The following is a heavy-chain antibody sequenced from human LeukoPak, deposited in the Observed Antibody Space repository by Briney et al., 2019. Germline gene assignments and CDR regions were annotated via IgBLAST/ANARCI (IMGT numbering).Heavy chain of an antibody. CDR2: INHSGST. Sequence: SETLSLTCTVSGGSISSYYWSWIRQPPGKGLEWIGEINHSGSTNYNPSLKSRVTISVDTSKNQFSLKLSSVTAADTAVYYCASQRWARYWGQGTLVTVSS. CDR3: ASQRWARY. V-gene: IGHV4-34*01. D-gene: IGHD2-2*01. J-gene: IGHJ4*02. CDR1: GGSISSYY.